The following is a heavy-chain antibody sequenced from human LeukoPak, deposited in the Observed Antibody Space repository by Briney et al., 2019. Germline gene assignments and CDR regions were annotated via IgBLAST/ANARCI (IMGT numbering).Heavy chain of an antibody. CDR2: LIGSDGTT. CDR1: GFTFSSYA. D-gene: IGHD1-26*01. Sequence: GGSLRLSCAASGFTFSSYAMGWVRQAPGKGLEWVSTLIGSDGTTYYADSVKGRFTISRDNSKNTLYLQMNSLRAEDTAVYYCAKDREEWELPNYFFDYWGQGTLVTVSS. CDR3: AKDREEWELPNYFFDY. V-gene: IGHV3-23*01. J-gene: IGHJ4*02.